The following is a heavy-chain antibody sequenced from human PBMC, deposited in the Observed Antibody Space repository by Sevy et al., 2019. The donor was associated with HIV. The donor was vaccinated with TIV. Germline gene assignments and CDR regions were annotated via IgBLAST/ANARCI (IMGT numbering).Heavy chain of an antibody. D-gene: IGHD2-2*03. CDR2: IYPRDSDT. CDR1: GYSFTSYW. V-gene: IGHV5-51*01. J-gene: IGHJ4*02. CDR3: ARYVGYCSSTSCYQDVHFDY. Sequence: GESLKISCKGSGYSFTSYWIGWVRQMPGKGLEWMGLIYPRDSDTRYSPSFQGQVTISADKSISTAYLQWSSLKASDTAMYYCARYVGYCSSTSCYQDVHFDYWGQRTLVTVSS.